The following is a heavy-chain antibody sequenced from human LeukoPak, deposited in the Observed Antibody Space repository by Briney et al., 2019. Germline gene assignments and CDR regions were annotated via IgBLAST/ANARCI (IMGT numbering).Heavy chain of an antibody. V-gene: IGHV3-23*01. J-gene: IGHJ4*02. CDR1: GFTLSSYE. CDR2: IDYSGGST. Sequence: GGSLRLSCTASGFTLSSYEMSWIRQAPGKGLEWVSSIDYSGGSTYYADSVKGRFTISRDNSKNTLYLQMNSLRAEDTAVYYCARKNGLDYWGQGTLVTVSS. CDR3: ARKNGLDY.